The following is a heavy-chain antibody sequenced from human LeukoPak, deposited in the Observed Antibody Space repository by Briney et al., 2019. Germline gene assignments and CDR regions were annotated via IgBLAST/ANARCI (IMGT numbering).Heavy chain of an antibody. CDR1: GFTFSSYA. Sequence: GGSLRLSCVTSGFTFSSYAMSWVRQAPGKGLEWVSVISGSGDNTYYADSVKGRFTISRDNSKNTLYLQMNYLRAEDTALYYCAKSKSSSSYDALDIWGQGTMVTVSS. V-gene: IGHV3-23*01. D-gene: IGHD6-6*01. J-gene: IGHJ3*02. CDR3: AKSKSSSSYDALDI. CDR2: ISGSGDNT.